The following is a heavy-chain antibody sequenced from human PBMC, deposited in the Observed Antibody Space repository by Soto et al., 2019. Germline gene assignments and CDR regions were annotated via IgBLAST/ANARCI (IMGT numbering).Heavy chain of an antibody. Sequence: EVQLVESGGGLVQPGGSLRLSCAASGFTFSSYSMNWVRQAPGKGLEWVSYISSSSSTIYYADSVKGRFTISRDNAKNSLYLQMNGLRDEDTAVYYSARDSGYSSGPIDYWGQGTLVTVSS. J-gene: IGHJ4*02. D-gene: IGHD5-18*01. CDR1: GFTFSSYS. CDR3: ARDSGYSSGPIDY. V-gene: IGHV3-48*02. CDR2: ISSSSSTI.